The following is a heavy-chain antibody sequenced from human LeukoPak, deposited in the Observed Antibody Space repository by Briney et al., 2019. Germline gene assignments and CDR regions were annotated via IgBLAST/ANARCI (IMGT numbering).Heavy chain of an antibody. CDR2: ISAYNGNT. CDR1: GYTFSNYG. V-gene: IGHV1-18*01. CDR3: ATSESGRSWDWFAP. D-gene: IGHD3-10*01. J-gene: IGHJ5*02. Sequence: ASVKVSCKASGYTFSNYGISWVRQAPGQGLEWMGWISAYNGNTNYEQQLQGRVTMTTDTSTSTAYMELSDLRSDDTAVYYCATSESGRSWDWFAPWGQGTLVTVSS.